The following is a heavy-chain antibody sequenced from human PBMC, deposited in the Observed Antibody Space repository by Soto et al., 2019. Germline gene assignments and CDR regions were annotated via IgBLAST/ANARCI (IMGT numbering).Heavy chain of an antibody. D-gene: IGHD4-17*01. CDR1: GGSFSGYY. CDR2: INHSGST. J-gene: IGHJ6*02. CDR3: ASGYDYGDYYYYYGMDV. Sequence: PSETLSLTCAVCGGSFSGYYWSWIRQPPGKGLEWIGEINHSGSTNYNPSLKSRVTISVDTSKNQFSLKLSSVTAADTAVYYCASGYDYGDYYYYYGMDVWGQGTTVTVS. V-gene: IGHV4-34*01.